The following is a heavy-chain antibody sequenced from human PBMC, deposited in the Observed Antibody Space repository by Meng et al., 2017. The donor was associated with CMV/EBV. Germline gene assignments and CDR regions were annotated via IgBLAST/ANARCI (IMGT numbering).Heavy chain of an antibody. CDR1: GGSFSGYY. V-gene: IGHV4-34*01. J-gene: IGHJ5*02. CDR2: INHSGST. CDR3: ARGVGGWFDP. D-gene: IGHD1-26*01. Sequence: VQLPEWGEVLLKPSEHPALLCAVYGGSFSGYYWSWIRQPPGKGLEWIGEINHSGSTNYNPSLKSRVTISVDTSKNQFSLKLSSVTAADTAVYYCARGVGGWFDPWGQGTLVTVSS.